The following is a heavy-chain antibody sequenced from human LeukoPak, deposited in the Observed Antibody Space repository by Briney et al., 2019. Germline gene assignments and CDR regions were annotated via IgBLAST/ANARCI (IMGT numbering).Heavy chain of an antibody. CDR3: AREDSAAGTVFDY. CDR1: GYTFTGYY. Sequence: VASAKVSCMASGYTFTGYYMHWVRQAPGQGLEWMGWINPNSGGTNYAQKFQGRVTMTRDTSISTAYMELSRLRSDDTAVYYCAREDSAAGTVFDYWGQGTLVTVSS. D-gene: IGHD6-13*01. CDR2: INPNSGGT. V-gene: IGHV1-2*02. J-gene: IGHJ4*02.